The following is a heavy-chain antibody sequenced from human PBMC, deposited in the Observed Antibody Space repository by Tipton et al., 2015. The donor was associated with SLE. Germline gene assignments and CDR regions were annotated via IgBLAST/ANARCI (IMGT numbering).Heavy chain of an antibody. J-gene: IGHJ3*01. CDR1: GFLMFGDYY. CDR2: INTSGGTI. Sequence: SLRLSCTASGFLMFGDYYMNWIRQAPGKGLEWVSNINTSGGTIYYADSVTGRFTISRDNAKNSLYLQMNSLRADDTAVYYCARRLGVRSNDPFDVWGQGTMVIVSS. D-gene: IGHD1-26*01. V-gene: IGHV3-11*01. CDR3: ARRLGVRSNDPFDV.